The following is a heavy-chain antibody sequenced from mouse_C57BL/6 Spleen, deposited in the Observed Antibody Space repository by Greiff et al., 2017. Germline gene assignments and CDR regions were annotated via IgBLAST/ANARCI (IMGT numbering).Heavy chain of an antibody. J-gene: IGHJ2*01. Sequence: EVKVEESGGGLVQPGGSMKLSCVASGFTFSNYWMNWVRQSPEKGLEWVAQIRLKSDNYATHYAESVKGRFTISRDDSKSSVYLQMNNLRAEDTGIYYCTGHGFIYYGSSDYWGQGTTLTVSS. V-gene: IGHV6-3*01. CDR3: TGHGFIYYGSSDY. D-gene: IGHD1-1*01. CDR1: GFTFSNYW. CDR2: IRLKSDNYAT.